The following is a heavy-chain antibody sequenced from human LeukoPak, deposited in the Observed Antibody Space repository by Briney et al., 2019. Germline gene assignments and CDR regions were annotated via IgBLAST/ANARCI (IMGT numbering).Heavy chain of an antibody. CDR3: ARPAGGYCSSTSCYRLLYYYYMDV. CDR2: IYYSGST. CDR1: GGSISSSSYY. J-gene: IGHJ6*03. Sequence: RPSETLSLTCTVSGGSISSSSYYWGWIRQPPGKGLEWIGSIYYSGSTYYNPSLKSRVTISVDTSKNQFSLKLSSVTAADTAVYYCARPAGGYCSSTSCYRLLYYYYMDVWGKGTTVTVSS. V-gene: IGHV4-39*01. D-gene: IGHD2-2*02.